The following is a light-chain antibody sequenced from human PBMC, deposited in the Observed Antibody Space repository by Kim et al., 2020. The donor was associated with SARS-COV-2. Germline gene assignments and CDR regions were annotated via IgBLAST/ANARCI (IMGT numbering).Light chain of an antibody. V-gene: IGLV1-40*01. CDR2: GNS. CDR3: QAYDSSLSGWV. Sequence: QRVTIAWTGSSSNIGAGDGVHWYQQHPGTAPKVFIEGNSNRPSGVPDRFSGSKSGTAASLAITGLQAEDEADYYCQAYDSSLSGWVFGGGTQLTVL. J-gene: IGLJ3*02. CDR1: SSNIGAGDG.